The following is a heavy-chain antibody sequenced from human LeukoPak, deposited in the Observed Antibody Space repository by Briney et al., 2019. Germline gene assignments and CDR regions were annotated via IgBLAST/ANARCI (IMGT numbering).Heavy chain of an antibody. CDR1: GFTFSSHA. CDR3: ACTAYYYYYLDV. V-gene: IGHV3-23*01. J-gene: IGHJ6*03. Sequence: PGGSLRLSCAASGFTFSSHAMSWVREAPGEGRECVSAVSGSGDNTYYADSVKGRFTISRDNSKNTLYLHMSSLRAEDTAVYYCACTAYYYYYLDVWGKGTTVTVSS. CDR2: VSGSGDNT. D-gene: IGHD5-18*01.